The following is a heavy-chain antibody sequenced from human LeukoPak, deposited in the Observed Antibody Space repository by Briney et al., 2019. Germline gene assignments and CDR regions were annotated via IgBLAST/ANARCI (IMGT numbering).Heavy chain of an antibody. D-gene: IGHD3-22*01. Sequence: GGSLRLSCAASGFTFSSYSMNWVRQAPGKGLEWVSAISGSGGTTYYADSVKGRFTISRDNSKNTLHLQMNSLRAEDTAVYYCAKYSHDSSGSYDYWGQGTLVTVSS. CDR2: ISGSGGTT. CDR1: GFTFSSYS. V-gene: IGHV3-23*01. J-gene: IGHJ4*02. CDR3: AKYSHDSSGSYDY.